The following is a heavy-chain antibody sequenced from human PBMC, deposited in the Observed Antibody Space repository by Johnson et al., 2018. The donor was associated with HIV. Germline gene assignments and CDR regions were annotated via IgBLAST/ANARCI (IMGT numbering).Heavy chain of an antibody. CDR1: GFTFDDYA. D-gene: IGHD1-26*01. Sequence: VQLVESGGGLVQPGRSLRLSCAASGFTFDDYAMHWVRQVSEKGLEWVAGISWNSDTIGYADSVKGRFTISRDNAKNSLYLQMNSLRLEDTALYYCAKDLTWEMQDAFDIWGQGTMVTVSS. V-gene: IGHV3-9*01. J-gene: IGHJ3*02. CDR2: ISWNSDTI. CDR3: AKDLTWEMQDAFDI.